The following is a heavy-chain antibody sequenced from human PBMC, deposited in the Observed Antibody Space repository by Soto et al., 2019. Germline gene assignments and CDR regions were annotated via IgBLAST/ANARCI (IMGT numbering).Heavy chain of an antibody. CDR2: INAGNGNT. D-gene: IGHD3-3*01. Sequence: ASVKVSCKASGYTFTTYAVHWVRQAPGQRPEWMGWINAGNGNTNYSQSFQGRVTITRDTSASTSYMELSSLRSEDTAVYYCARSSYDFYNWFDPWGQGTLVTVSS. J-gene: IGHJ5*02. CDR3: ARSSYDFYNWFDP. V-gene: IGHV1-3*01. CDR1: GYTFTTYA.